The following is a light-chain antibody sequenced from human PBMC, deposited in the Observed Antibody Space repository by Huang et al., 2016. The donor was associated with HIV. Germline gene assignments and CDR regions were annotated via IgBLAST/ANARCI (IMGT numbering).Light chain of an antibody. V-gene: IGKV1-NL1*01. CDR3: QQYYSSLIT. Sequence: DIQMTQSPSSLSASVGDRVTINCRASQGISNSLAWYQQKPGKAPRLLLYTASRLESWVPSRFSGSGSGTDYTLTINNLQPEDFATYYCQQYYSSLITFGQGTRLETK. CDR1: QGISNS. CDR2: TAS. J-gene: IGKJ5*01.